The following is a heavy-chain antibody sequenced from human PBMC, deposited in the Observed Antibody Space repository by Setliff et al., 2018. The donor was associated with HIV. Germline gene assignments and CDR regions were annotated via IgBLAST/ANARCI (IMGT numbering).Heavy chain of an antibody. V-gene: IGHV3-74*01. Sequence: GGSLRLSCAGSGLNFNNYWMHWVRQAPGKGLVWVSHIKSDGSVIQYADSVKGRFTISRDNAKNTLYLQMNSLRVEDTAVYYWAADRIVLGDYWGQGTLVTVSS. CDR1: GLNFNNYW. CDR3: AADRIVLGDY. J-gene: IGHJ4*02. D-gene: IGHD2-15*01. CDR2: IKSDGSVI.